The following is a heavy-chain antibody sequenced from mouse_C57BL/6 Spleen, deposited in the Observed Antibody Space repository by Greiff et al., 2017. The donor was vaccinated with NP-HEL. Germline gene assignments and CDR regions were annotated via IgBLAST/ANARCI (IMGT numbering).Heavy chain of an antibody. J-gene: IGHJ2*01. D-gene: IGHD2-5*01. V-gene: IGHV1-50*01. Sequence: QVQLQQPGAELVKPGASVKLSCKASGYTFTSYWMQWVKQRPGQGLEWIGEIDPSDSYTNYNQKFKGKATLTVDTSSSTAYMQLSSLTSEDSAVYYCASRGYSNYFDYWGQGTTLTVSS. CDR2: IDPSDSYT. CDR3: ASRGYSNYFDY. CDR1: GYTFTSYW.